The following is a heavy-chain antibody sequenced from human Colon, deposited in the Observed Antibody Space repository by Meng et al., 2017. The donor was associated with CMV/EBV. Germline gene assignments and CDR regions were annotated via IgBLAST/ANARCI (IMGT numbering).Heavy chain of an antibody. CDR2: IKQDGSLE. D-gene: IGHD2-2*02. CDR1: GFTLSDYW. Sequence: GESLKISCVVSGFTLSDYWMNWVRQAPGKGLEWVANIKQDGSLESYVDSVKGRFFVSRDNSKNSLYLQMNSLRAEDTGVYFCARGGCISRSCYRDYYYYGMDVWGQGTTVTVSS. J-gene: IGHJ6*02. CDR3: ARGGCISRSCYRDYYYYGMDV. V-gene: IGHV3-7*01.